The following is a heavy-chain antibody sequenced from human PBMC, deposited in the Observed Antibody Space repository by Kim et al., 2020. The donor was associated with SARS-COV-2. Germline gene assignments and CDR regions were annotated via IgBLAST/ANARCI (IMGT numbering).Heavy chain of an antibody. CDR2: GGST. J-gene: IGHJ4*02. CDR3: AKGGSEVV. V-gene: IGHV3-23*01. D-gene: IGHD2-2*01. Sequence: GGSTYYADSVKGRFTISRDNSKNTLYLQMNSLRAEDTAVYYCAKGGSEVVWGQGTLVTVSS.